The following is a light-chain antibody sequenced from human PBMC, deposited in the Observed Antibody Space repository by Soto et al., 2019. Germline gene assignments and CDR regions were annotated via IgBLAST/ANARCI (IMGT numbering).Light chain of an antibody. J-gene: IGKJ5*01. CDR3: QQYSNWPT. Sequence: EVVVTQSPVTLSVSPRERATLSCRASQSVSRNLAWYQQRPGQAPRLLISGASTRATGIAARFSGSGSGREFTLTISSLQSEDSALYYCQQYSNWPTFGQGTRLEI. CDR2: GAS. V-gene: IGKV3-15*01. CDR1: QSVSRN.